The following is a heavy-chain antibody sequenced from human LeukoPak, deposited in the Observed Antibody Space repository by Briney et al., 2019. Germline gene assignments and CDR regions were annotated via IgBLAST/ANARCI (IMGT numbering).Heavy chain of an antibody. J-gene: IGHJ3*02. CDR2: INWNGAST. D-gene: IGHD3-22*01. V-gene: IGHV3-20*04. Sequence: PGGSLRLSCAASGFTFDDYGMSWVRQAPGKGLEWVSGINWNGASTGYADSVKGRFTISRDNAKNSLYLQMNSLRAEDTAVYYCARDHHYDSSGYYFPGDAFDIWGQGTMVTVSS. CDR1: GFTFDDYG. CDR3: ARDHHYDSSGYYFPGDAFDI.